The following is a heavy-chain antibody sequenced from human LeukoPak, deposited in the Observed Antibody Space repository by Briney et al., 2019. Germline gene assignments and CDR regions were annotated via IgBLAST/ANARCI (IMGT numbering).Heavy chain of an antibody. CDR2: INPNSGGT. J-gene: IGHJ6*03. CDR3: ARDIKQPESYYYYYYMDV. V-gene: IGHV1-2*02. Sequence: GASVKVSCKASGYTFTGYYMHWVRQAPGQGLEWMGWINPNSGGTNYAQKFQGRVTMTRDTSISTAYMEMSRMRSDDTAVYYCARDIKQPESYYYYYYMDVWGKGTTVTVSS. CDR1: GYTFTGYY. D-gene: IGHD6-13*01.